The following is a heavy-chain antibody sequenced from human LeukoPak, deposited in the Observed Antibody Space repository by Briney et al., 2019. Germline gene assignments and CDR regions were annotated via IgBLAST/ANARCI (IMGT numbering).Heavy chain of an antibody. CDR3: ARDLAVAGSHDAFDI. Sequence: PGVSLRLSCAASGFTFSDYYMSWIRQAPGKGLEWVSYISSSGSTIYYADSVKGRFTISRDNAKNSLYLQMNSLRAEDTAVYYCARDLAVAGSHDAFDIWGQGTMVTVSS. J-gene: IGHJ3*02. D-gene: IGHD6-19*01. V-gene: IGHV3-11*01. CDR1: GFTFSDYY. CDR2: ISSSGSTI.